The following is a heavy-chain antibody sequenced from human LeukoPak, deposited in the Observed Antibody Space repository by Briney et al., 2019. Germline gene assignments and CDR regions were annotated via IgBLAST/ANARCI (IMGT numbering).Heavy chain of an antibody. V-gene: IGHV4-39*01. CDR1: GGSISSSSYY. CDR3: ARHDLVVTATILDY. J-gene: IGHJ4*02. Sequence: SETLSLTCTVSGGSISSSSYYWDWIRQPPGKGLEWIGSIYYSGSTYYNPSLKSRVTISVDTSKNQFSPKLSSVTAADTAVYYCARHDLVVTATILDYWGQGTLVTVSS. CDR2: IYYSGST. D-gene: IGHD2-21*02.